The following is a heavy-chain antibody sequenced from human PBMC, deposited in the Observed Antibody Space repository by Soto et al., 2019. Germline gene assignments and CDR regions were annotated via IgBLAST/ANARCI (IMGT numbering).Heavy chain of an antibody. J-gene: IGHJ4*02. Sequence: QVQLQESGPGLVKPSQTLSLSCTVFGASLSSDGYYWNWIRQHPGKGLEWIGHIYYSGSTHYNPSLRGRVTFSVDLAKNQFSLNLASVIAADTSVYYCARRVASRPFDYWGQGTQVTVSS. CDR3: ARRVASRPFDY. CDR1: GASLSSDGYY. V-gene: IGHV4-31*03. CDR2: IYYSGST.